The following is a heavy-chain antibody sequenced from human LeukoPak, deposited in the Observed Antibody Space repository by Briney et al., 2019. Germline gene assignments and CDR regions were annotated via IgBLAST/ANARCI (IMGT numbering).Heavy chain of an antibody. Sequence: QTGGSLRLSCAASGFTFSSYWMSWVRQAPGKGLEWVANIKQDGSEKYYVDSVKGRFTISRDNAKNSLYLQMNSLRAEDTAVYYCASPADAYSSGRGFDYWGQGTLVTVSS. V-gene: IGHV3-7*01. CDR1: GFTFSSYW. CDR2: IKQDGSEK. CDR3: ASPADAYSSGRGFDY. J-gene: IGHJ4*02. D-gene: IGHD6-19*01.